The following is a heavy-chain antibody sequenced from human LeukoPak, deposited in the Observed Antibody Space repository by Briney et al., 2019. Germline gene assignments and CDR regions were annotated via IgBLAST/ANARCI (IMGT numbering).Heavy chain of an antibody. Sequence: GGSLRLSCAASGFTFSTYAMHWVRQAPGKGLEWVAVISYDGTNKYYADSVKGRFTISRDNSKNTLYLQMSSLRAEDTAVYYCARDRYNSGWYVGYYFDYWGQGTLVPVSS. CDR3: ARDRYNSGWYVGYYFDY. D-gene: IGHD6-19*01. J-gene: IGHJ4*02. CDR2: ISYDGTNK. V-gene: IGHV3-30-3*01. CDR1: GFTFSTYA.